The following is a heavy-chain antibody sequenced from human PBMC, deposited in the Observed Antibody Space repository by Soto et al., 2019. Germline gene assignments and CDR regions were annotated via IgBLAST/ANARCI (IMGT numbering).Heavy chain of an antibody. J-gene: IGHJ4*02. CDR2: INAGNGNT. Sequence: QVPLVQSGAEEKKPGASVKVSCKASGYTFTSYAMHWVRQAPGQRLEWMGWINAGNGNTKYSQKFQGRVTITRDTAASTAYMELSSLRSEYTAVYYCAMSIVVVTALDYWGQGTLVTVS. CDR3: AMSIVVVTALDY. CDR1: GYTFTSYA. V-gene: IGHV1-3*05. D-gene: IGHD2-21*02.